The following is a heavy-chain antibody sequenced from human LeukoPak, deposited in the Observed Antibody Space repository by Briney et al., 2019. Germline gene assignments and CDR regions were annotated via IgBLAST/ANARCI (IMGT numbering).Heavy chain of an antibody. Sequence: GESLRLSCVASGFTFSSYWMSWVRQAPGKGLGWVAKIKEDGGEKYYVDPVKGRFTLSRDNAKNSLYLQMSSLGAEDTAVYYCAREKLDYVWGSYRPGAFDIWGQGTVVTVSS. CDR1: GFTFSSYW. CDR2: IKEDGGEK. D-gene: IGHD3-16*02. V-gene: IGHV3-7*01. J-gene: IGHJ3*02. CDR3: AREKLDYVWGSYRPGAFDI.